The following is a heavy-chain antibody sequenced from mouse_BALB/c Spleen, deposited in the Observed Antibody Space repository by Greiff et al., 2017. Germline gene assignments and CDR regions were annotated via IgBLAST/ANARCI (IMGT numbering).Heavy chain of an antibody. Sequence: EVQLQQSGPELVKPGASVKISCKASGYAFSSSWMNWVKQSHGKSLEWIGGISPNNGGTSYNQKFKGKATLTVDKSSSTAYMELRSLTSEDSAVYYGALSYGSSYPWYFDVWGAGTTVTVSS. V-gene: IGHV1-26*01. J-gene: IGHJ1*01. CDR1: GYAFSSSW. CDR2: ISPNNGGT. CDR3: ALSYGSSYPWYFDV. D-gene: IGHD1-1*01.